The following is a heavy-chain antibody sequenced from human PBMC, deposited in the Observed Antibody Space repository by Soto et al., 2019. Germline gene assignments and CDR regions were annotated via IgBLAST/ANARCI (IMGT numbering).Heavy chain of an antibody. CDR3: ARHSPLSGYYYYGMDC. D-gene: IGHD6-25*01. V-gene: IGHV5-51*01. CDR2: IYPGDSDT. J-gene: IGHJ6*02. CDR1: GYSFTSYW. Sequence: PGESLKISCKGSGYSFTSYWIGWVRQMPGKGLEWMGIIYPGDSDTRYSPSFQGQVTISADKSISTAYLQWSSLKASDTAMYYCARHSPLSGYYYYGMDCWGQGTTVTVSS.